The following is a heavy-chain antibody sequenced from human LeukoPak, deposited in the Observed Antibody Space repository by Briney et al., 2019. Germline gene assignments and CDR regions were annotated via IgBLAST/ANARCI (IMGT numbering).Heavy chain of an antibody. CDR2: INPNSGGT. D-gene: IGHD5-18*01. Sequence: GSVKVSCKASGYTFTGYYMHWVRQAPGQGLEWMGWINPNSGGTNYAQKFQGRVTMTRDTSISTAYMELSRLRSDDTAVYYCARDGVYSYGYGYYFDYWGQGTLVTVSS. CDR3: ARDGVYSYGYGYYFDY. J-gene: IGHJ4*02. CDR1: GYTFTGYY. V-gene: IGHV1-2*02.